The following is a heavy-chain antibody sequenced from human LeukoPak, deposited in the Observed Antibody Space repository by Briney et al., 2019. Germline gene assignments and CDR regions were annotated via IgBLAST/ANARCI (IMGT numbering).Heavy chain of an antibody. D-gene: IGHD6-19*01. CDR2: ISYDGSNK. Sequence: GGSLRLSCAASGFTFSSYAMPWVRQAPVKGLEWVAVISYDGSNKYYADSVKGRFTISRDNSKNTLYLQMNSLRAEDTAVYYCAREGHGRQWLVSDYWGQGTLVTVSS. J-gene: IGHJ4*02. CDR1: GFTFSSYA. V-gene: IGHV3-30-3*01. CDR3: AREGHGRQWLVSDY.